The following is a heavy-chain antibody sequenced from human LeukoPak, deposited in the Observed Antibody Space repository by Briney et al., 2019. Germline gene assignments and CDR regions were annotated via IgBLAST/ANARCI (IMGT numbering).Heavy chain of an antibody. Sequence: GASVKVSCKASGYTFTSYYMHWVRQAPGQGVEWMGIINPSGGSTSYAQKFQGRVTMTRDTSTSTVYMELSSLRSEDTAVYYCARDSHYYDSSGYYPLDYWGQGTLVTVSS. J-gene: IGHJ4*02. V-gene: IGHV1-46*01. CDR2: INPSGGST. CDR3: ARDSHYYDSSGYYPLDY. CDR1: GYTFTSYY. D-gene: IGHD3-22*01.